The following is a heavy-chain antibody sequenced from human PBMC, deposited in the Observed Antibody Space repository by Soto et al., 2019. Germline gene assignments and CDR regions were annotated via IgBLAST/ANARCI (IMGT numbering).Heavy chain of an antibody. CDR3: ARRGGYCSGNNCYGXYGMDV. CDR2: FRYSGRT. CDR1: GGSITRGPYS. V-gene: IGHV4-39*01. J-gene: IGHJ6*01. D-gene: IGHD2-15*01. Sequence: PPQTLSLTRSVPGGSITRGPYSWGWIRQPTVKGLEWIGTFRYSGRTYYSPSLDIRVTISVDTSNNQFSLKVSSVTAADTAVYYCARRGGYCSGNNCYGXYGMDVWGQGTPVT.